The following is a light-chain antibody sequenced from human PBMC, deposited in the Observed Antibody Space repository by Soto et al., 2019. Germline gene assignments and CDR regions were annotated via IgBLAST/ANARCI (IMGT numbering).Light chain of an antibody. CDR1: QSVSSSD. Sequence: EIVLTQSPGTLSLSPGERATLSCRASQSVSSSDLAWYQQKPGQAPRLLIYGASSRATGIPDRFSGSGSGTDFTRTISGLDPEDSSSHHCHRPGSTFGQGTKVEIK. CDR2: GAS. V-gene: IGKV3-20*01. CDR3: HRPGST. J-gene: IGKJ1*01.